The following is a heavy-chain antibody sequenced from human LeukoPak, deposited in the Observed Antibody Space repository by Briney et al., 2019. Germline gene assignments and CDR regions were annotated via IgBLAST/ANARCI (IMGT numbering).Heavy chain of an antibody. CDR1: GGTFSSYA. D-gene: IGHD5-12*01. J-gene: IGHJ4*02. V-gene: IGHV1-69*04. CDR2: IIPILGIA. Sequence: PVASVKVSCKASGGTFSSYAISWVRQAPGQGLEWMGRIIPILGIANYAQKFQGRVTITADKSTSTAYMELSSLRSEDTAVYSCARDQGSGYDYPPFDYWGQETLVTVSS. CDR3: ARDQGSGYDYPPFDY.